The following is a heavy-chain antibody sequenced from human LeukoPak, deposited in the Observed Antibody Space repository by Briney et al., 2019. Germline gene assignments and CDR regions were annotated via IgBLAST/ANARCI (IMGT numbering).Heavy chain of an antibody. CDR1: GYTFTDNY. V-gene: IGHV1-2*06. CDR2: VNPDSGGI. Sequence: GASVKVSCKASGYTFTDNYIHWVRQAPGQELEWMGRVNPDSGGINYAQKFQGRVTMTRDTSINTAFMELRRLRSDDTATYYCARAQNYHDRSGYSDDTFDVWGHGTMITVSS. CDR3: ARAQNYHDRSGYSDDTFDV. D-gene: IGHD3-22*01. J-gene: IGHJ3*01.